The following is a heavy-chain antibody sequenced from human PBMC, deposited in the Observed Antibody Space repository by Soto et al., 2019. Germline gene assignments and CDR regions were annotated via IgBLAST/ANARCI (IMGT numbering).Heavy chain of an antibody. CDR1: GYTFTDYF. V-gene: IGHV1-2*02. CDR3: ARVTLKAGNWFDP. Sequence: ASVKVSCKASGYTFTDYFIHWVRQAPGQGFEWMGWINPKSRGTTYAQKFQGRVPMTRDTSNSTAYMELRGLRSDDTAIYYCARVTLKAGNWFDPWGQGTLVTVSS. J-gene: IGHJ5*02. CDR2: INPKSRGT.